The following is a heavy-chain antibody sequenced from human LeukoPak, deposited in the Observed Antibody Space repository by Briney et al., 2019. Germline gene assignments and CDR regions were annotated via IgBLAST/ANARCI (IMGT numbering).Heavy chain of an antibody. Sequence: GGSLRLSCAASGFTFSSYEMNWVRQAPGKGLEWVSYISSSGSTIYYADSVKGRFTISRGNAKNSLYLQMNSLRAEDTAVYYCARVGGRGGYYYYYMDVWGKGTTVTVSS. V-gene: IGHV3-48*03. D-gene: IGHD3-10*01. J-gene: IGHJ6*03. CDR3: ARVGGRGGYYYYYMDV. CDR2: ISSSGSTI. CDR1: GFTFSSYE.